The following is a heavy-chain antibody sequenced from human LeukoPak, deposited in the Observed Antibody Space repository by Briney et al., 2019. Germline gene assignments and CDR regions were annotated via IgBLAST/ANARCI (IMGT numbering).Heavy chain of an antibody. CDR1: GGSISSYY. V-gene: IGHV4-59*12. CDR3: ARRLVLLRFGEYIGPWYFDL. Sequence: SETLSLTCTVSGGSISSYYWSWIRQPPGKGLEWIGYIYYSGSTNYNPSLKSRVTISVDTSKNQFSLKLSSVTAADTAVYYCARRLVLLRFGEYIGPWYFDLWGRGTLVTVSS. J-gene: IGHJ2*01. D-gene: IGHD3-10*01. CDR2: IYYSGST.